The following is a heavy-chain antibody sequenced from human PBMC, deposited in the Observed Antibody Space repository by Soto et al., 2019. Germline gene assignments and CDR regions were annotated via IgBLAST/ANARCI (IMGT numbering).Heavy chain of an antibody. J-gene: IGHJ4*02. V-gene: IGHV3-49*03. CDR3: SRDRSGITMIRGVADY. Sequence: PGGSLRLSCTGSGFTFGDYAMSWFRQAPGKGREWVGFIRSKAYSGTAEYAASVKGRFTMSRDDSKNIAYLQMNSLKTEDTAVYYCSRDRSGITMIRGVADYWGQGTLVTVSS. D-gene: IGHD3-10*01. CDR2: IRSKAYSGTA. CDR1: GFTFGDYA.